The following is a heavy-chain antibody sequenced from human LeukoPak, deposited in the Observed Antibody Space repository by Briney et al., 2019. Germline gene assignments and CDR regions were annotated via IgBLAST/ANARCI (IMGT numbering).Heavy chain of an antibody. CDR1: GFTLSHYA. J-gene: IGHJ4*02. CDR3: AQRFAY. Sequence: QPGGSLRLSCSMSGFTLSHYAMSWVRQAPGKGLEWVSTIGGGGGSTDYTDSVKGRFTISRDNSKNTLYLQMNSLRADDTAVYYCAQRFAYWGQGTLVTVSS. V-gene: IGHV3-23*01. CDR2: IGGGGGST. D-gene: IGHD3-3*01.